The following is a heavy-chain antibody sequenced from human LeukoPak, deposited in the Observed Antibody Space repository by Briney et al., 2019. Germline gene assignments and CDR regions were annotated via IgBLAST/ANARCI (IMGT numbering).Heavy chain of an antibody. V-gene: IGHV3-33*01. Sequence: SLRLSCAASGFALSSYGIHWVRQAPGKGLEWVAAISYDGSKKYYADSVKGRFTISRDTSKNTVYLEMNSLRAEDTAVYYCARDVCSYPVDWGQGTLVRFSS. J-gene: IGHJ4*02. CDR3: ARDVCSYPVD. CDR2: ISYDGSKK. CDR1: GFALSSYG. D-gene: IGHD2-15*01.